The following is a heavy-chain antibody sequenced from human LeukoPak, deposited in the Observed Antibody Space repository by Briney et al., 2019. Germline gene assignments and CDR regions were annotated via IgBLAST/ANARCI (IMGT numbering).Heavy chain of an antibody. Sequence: GWSLRLSCAASGFTFSTYWMHWVRQAPGKGLVWVSSINSDASRTSHADSVKGRFTISRDNAKNTLYLQLNSLRAEDTAVYYCARGNYHGMDVWGQGTTVTVSS. V-gene: IGHV3-74*01. J-gene: IGHJ6*02. CDR2: INSDASRT. D-gene: IGHD3-10*01. CDR3: ARGNYHGMDV. CDR1: GFTFSTYW.